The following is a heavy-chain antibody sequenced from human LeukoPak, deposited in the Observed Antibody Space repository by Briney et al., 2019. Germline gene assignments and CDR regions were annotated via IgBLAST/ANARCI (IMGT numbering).Heavy chain of an antibody. D-gene: IGHD5-24*01. CDR3: ARDWVYKIDY. CDR1: GFSFSSYV. V-gene: IGHV3-74*01. J-gene: IGHJ4*02. CDR2: ISHDGII. Sequence: GGSLRLSCAASGFSFSSYVMHWVRRTPGKGLVWVSRISHDGIISYADSVKGRFTISRDNAKNTLILQMNSLRVEDTAVYYCARDWVYKIDYWGRGTLVTVSS.